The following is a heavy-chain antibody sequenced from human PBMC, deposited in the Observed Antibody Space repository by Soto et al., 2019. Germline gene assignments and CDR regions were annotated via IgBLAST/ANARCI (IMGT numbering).Heavy chain of an antibody. Sequence: GGSLRLSCAASGFTFSSYAMSWVRQAHGKGLEWVSSVSGSGASTYYADSVKGRFTVSRDNSKNTLYLQMNSLRAEDTAVYYCARVAFYDFWNGYYKYFDYWGQGALVTVSS. V-gene: IGHV3-23*01. CDR3: ARVAFYDFWNGYYKYFDY. CDR1: GFTFSSYA. J-gene: IGHJ4*02. CDR2: VSGSGAST. D-gene: IGHD3-3*01.